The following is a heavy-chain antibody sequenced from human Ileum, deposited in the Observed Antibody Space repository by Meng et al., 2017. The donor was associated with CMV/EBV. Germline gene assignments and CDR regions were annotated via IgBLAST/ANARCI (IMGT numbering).Heavy chain of an antibody. J-gene: IGHJ4*02. V-gene: IGHV3-30*04. CDR3: ARAYDYYYDSSGYFGY. D-gene: IGHD3-22*01. CDR2: ISYDGSNK. CDR1: FTFSSYA. Sequence: FTFSSYAMHWVRQAPGKGLEWVAVISYDGSNKYYADSVKGRFTISRDNSKNTLYLQMNSLRAEDTAVYYCARAYDYYYDSSGYFGYWGQGTLVTVSS.